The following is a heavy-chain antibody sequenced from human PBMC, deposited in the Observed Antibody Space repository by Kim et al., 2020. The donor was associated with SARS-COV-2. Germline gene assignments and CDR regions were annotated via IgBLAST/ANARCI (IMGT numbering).Heavy chain of an antibody. CDR2: ISYDGSNK. Sequence: GGSLRLSCAASGFTFSSYGMHWVRQAPGKGLEWVAVISYDGSNKYYADSVKGRFTISRDNSKNTLYLQMNSLRAEDTAVYYCAKETPRSGYSNSWYGWKYYYYGMDVWGQGTTVTVSS. D-gene: IGHD6-13*01. V-gene: IGHV3-30*18. CDR3: AKETPRSGYSNSWYGWKYYYYGMDV. CDR1: GFTFSSYG. J-gene: IGHJ6*02.